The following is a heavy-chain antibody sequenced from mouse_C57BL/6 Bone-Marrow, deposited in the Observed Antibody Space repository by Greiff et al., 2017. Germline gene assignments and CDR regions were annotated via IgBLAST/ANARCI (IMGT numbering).Heavy chain of an antibody. D-gene: IGHD2-2*01. Sequence: EVQGVESGGGLVKSGGSLKLSCAASGFTFSSYAMSWVRQTPEKRLEWVATISDGASYTYYPDNVKGRFTISRANAKNNLYLQMSHLKSEDTAMYYCACGYDLFAYWGQGTLVTVSA. V-gene: IGHV5-4*01. CDR2: ISDGASYT. CDR1: GFTFSSYA. CDR3: ACGYDLFAY. J-gene: IGHJ3*01.